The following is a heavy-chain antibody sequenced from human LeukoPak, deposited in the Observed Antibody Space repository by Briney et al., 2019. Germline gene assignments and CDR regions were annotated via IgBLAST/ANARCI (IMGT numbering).Heavy chain of an antibody. J-gene: IGHJ5*02. CDR3: ARGRYYGSGSPKSNWFDP. Sequence: SETLSLTCAVSGYSISSGNYWGWIRQPPGKGLEWIGSIYHSGSTYYNPSLKSRVTLSVDTSKNQFSLKLSSVTAADTAVYYCARGRYYGSGSPKSNWFDPWGQGTLVTVSS. CDR2: IYHSGST. CDR1: GYSISSGNY. V-gene: IGHV4-38-2*01. D-gene: IGHD3-10*01.